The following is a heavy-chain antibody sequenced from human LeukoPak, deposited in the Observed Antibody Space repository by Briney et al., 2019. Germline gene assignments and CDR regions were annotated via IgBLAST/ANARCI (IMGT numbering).Heavy chain of an antibody. D-gene: IGHD2-15*01. CDR1: GGSISSDTYY. J-gene: IGHJ6*03. CDR2: IYTSGST. CDR3: ARTTEGYCRGGSCYYYYYYMDV. Sequence: SETLSLTCTVSGGSISSDTYYWSWIRQPAGKGLEWIGRIYTSGSTNYNPSLKSRVTISVDTSKNQFSLKLSSVTAADTAVYYCARTTEGYCRGGSCYYYYYYMDVWGKGTTVTVSS. V-gene: IGHV4-61*02.